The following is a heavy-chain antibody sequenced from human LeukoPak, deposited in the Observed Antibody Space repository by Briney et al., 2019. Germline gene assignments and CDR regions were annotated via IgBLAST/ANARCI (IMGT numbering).Heavy chain of an antibody. CDR1: GFTFSSYS. CDR2: ISSSSSYI. D-gene: IGHD3-16*01. J-gene: IGHJ4*02. Sequence: GRSLRLSCAASGFTFSSYSMNWVRQAPGKGLEWVSSISSSSSYIYYADSVKGRFTISRDNAKNSLYLQMNSLRAEDTAVYYCARASLGGIDYWGQGTLVTVSS. V-gene: IGHV3-21*01. CDR3: ARASLGGIDY.